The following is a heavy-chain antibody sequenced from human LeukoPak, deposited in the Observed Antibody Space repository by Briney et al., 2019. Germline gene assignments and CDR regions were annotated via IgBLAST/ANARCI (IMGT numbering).Heavy chain of an antibody. V-gene: IGHV4-34*01. CDR3: AHNSVAAAYDY. J-gene: IGHJ4*02. CDR1: GGSFSGYY. CDR2: INHSGST. D-gene: IGHD6-13*01. Sequence: SETLSLTCAVYGGSFSGYYWSWIRQPPGKGLEWIGEINHSGSTNYNPSLKSRVTISVDTSKNQFSLKLSSVTAADTAVYYCAHNSVAAAYDYWGQGALVTVSS.